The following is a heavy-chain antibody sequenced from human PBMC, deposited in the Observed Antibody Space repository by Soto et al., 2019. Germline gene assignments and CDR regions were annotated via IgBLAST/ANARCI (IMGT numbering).Heavy chain of an antibody. D-gene: IGHD6-13*01. CDR1: GGSFSGYY. Sequence: TSETLSLTCAVYGGSFSGYYWSWIRQPPGKGLEWIGEINHSGSTNYNPSLKSRVTISVDTSKNQFSLKLSSVTAADTAVYYCARGRILLYSSSSFDPWGQGTLVTVSS. V-gene: IGHV4-34*01. CDR3: ARGRILLYSSSSFDP. CDR2: INHSGST. J-gene: IGHJ5*02.